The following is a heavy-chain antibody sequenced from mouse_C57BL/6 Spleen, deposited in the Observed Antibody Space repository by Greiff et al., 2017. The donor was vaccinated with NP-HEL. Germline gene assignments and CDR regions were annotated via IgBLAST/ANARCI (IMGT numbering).Heavy chain of an antibody. Sequence: EVQGVESGGGLVKPGGSLKLSCAASGFTFSDYGMHWVRQAPEQGLEWVAYISSGSSTIYYAATVKGRFTISRDNATNTLFLQMTRLGSEDTAMYYCARSSYGSSYWGLAMGDWGQGTSVTVSS. V-gene: IGHV5-17*01. J-gene: IGHJ4*01. D-gene: IGHD1-1*01. CDR3: ARSSYGSSYWGLAMGD. CDR1: GFTFSDYG. CDR2: ISSGSSTI.